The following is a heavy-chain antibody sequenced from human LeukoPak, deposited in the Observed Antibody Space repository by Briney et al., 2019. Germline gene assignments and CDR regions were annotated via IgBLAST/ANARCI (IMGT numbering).Heavy chain of an antibody. CDR3: ARGERPGCDY. J-gene: IGHJ4*02. CDR1: GGSITSYY. CDR2: ISYSRST. D-gene: IGHD6-6*01. V-gene: IGHV4-59*01. Sequence: SGTLSLPCTFSGGSITSYYWSWIRQPPRKGLEWIGYISYSRSTNYNPSLKSRATMSLDTSKNQFSLNLNSVTAADTAVYYCARGERPGCDYWGQGTLVTVSS.